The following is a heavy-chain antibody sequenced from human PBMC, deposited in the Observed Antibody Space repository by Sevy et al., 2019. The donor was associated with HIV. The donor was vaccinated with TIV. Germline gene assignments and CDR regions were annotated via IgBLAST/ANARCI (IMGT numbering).Heavy chain of an antibody. Sequence: GGSLRLSCAASGFTFSSYSMNWVRQAPGKGLEWVSSITSRSSYIYYADSVKGRFTISRDNAKNSLYLQMNSLRAEDTAVYYCARSGEQQLHDAFDIWGQGTMVTVSS. CDR2: ITSRSSYI. V-gene: IGHV3-21*01. J-gene: IGHJ3*02. CDR3: ARSGEQQLHDAFDI. CDR1: GFTFSSYS. D-gene: IGHD6-13*01.